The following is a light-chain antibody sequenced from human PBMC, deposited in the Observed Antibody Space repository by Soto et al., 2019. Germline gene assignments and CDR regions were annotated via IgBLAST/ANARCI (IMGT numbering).Light chain of an antibody. CDR2: QAS. Sequence: DIQMTQSPSTLSASVEDRVTITCRASQTISVWLAWYQQKMGKAPKLLVYQASSLESGVPSRFSGSGSGTEFTLTISSLQPDDFATYYCQQYSGFPPWTFGQGTKVEIK. J-gene: IGKJ1*01. CDR1: QTISVW. CDR3: QQYSGFPPWT. V-gene: IGKV1-5*03.